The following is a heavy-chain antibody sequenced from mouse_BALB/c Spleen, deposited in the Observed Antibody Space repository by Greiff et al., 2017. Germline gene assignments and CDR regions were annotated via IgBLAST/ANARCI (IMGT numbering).Heavy chain of an antibody. CDR3: ASPYYRYDGAWFAY. V-gene: IGHV5-4*02. Sequence: EVKLVESGGGLVKPGGSLKLSCAASGFTFSDYYMYWVRQTPEKRLEWVATISDGGSYTYYPDSVKGRFTISRDNAKNNLYLQMSSLKSEDTAMYYCASPYYRYDGAWFAYWGQGTLVTVSA. D-gene: IGHD2-14*01. CDR2: ISDGGSYT. J-gene: IGHJ3*01. CDR1: GFTFSDYY.